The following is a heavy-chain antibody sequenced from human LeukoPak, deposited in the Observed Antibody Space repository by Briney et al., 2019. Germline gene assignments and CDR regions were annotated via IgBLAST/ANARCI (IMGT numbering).Heavy chain of an antibody. CDR3: ARGIAVAGRYFDY. J-gene: IGHJ4*02. CDR1: GFIVSNYG. D-gene: IGHD6-19*01. CDR2: IWYGGRNK. Sequence: GGSLRLSCAASGFIVSNYGMNWVRQAPGGGLEWVAIIWYGGRNKSYADSVKGRFTISRDNAKNSLYLQMNSLRAEDTAVYYCARGIAVAGRYFDYWGQGTLVTVSS. V-gene: IGHV3-33*08.